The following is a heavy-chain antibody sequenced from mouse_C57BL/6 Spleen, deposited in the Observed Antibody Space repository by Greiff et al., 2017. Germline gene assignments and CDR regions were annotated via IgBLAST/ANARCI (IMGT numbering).Heavy chain of an antibody. J-gene: IGHJ3*01. CDR3: ARDGGAY. Sequence: EVNLVESGGGLVKPGGSLKLSCAASGFTFSSYAMSWVRQTPEKRLEWVATISDGGSYTYYPDNVKGRFTISRDNAKNNLYLQMSHLKSEDTAMYYCARDGGAYWGQGTLVTVSA. CDR1: GFTFSSYA. V-gene: IGHV5-4*01. CDR2: ISDGGSYT.